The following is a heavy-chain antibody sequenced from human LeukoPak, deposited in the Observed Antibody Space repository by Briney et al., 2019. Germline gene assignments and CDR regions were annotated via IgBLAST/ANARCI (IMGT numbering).Heavy chain of an antibody. D-gene: IGHD2-21*02. CDR3: AREDPLTAHFDY. CDR1: GVSVNSRY. V-gene: IGHV4-59*02. Sequence: SETLSLACSVSGVSVNSRYWSWVRQPPEKGLEWIGYIHYSGATNYNPSLKSRVSISIDTPRNQFSLSLSSVTAADTAVYYCAREDPLTAHFDYWGQGTLVTVSS. J-gene: IGHJ4*02. CDR2: IHYSGAT.